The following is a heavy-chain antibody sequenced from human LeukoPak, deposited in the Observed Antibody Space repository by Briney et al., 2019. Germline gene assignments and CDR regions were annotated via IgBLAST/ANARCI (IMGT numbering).Heavy chain of an antibody. CDR1: GYTFTGYY. CDR3: ARDQGLTGTTSDFDY. V-gene: IGHV1-2*06. J-gene: IGHJ4*02. CDR2: INPNSGGT. D-gene: IGHD1-7*01. Sequence: ASVKVSCKASGYTFTGYYMHWVRQAPRQGLEWMGRINPNSGGTNYAQKFQGRVTMTRDTSISTAYMELSSLRSDDTAVYYCARDQGLTGTTSDFDYWGQGTLVTVSS.